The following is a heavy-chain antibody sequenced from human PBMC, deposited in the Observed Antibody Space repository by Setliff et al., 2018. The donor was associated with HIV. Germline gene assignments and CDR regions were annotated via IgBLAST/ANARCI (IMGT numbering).Heavy chain of an antibody. D-gene: IGHD2-15*01. J-gene: IGHJ6*03. CDR1: GYTLTELS. Sequence: ASVKVSCKVSGYTLTELSMHWVRQAPGKGLEWMGSFDPKDGETIYAQKFQGRVTMTEDTSTDTAYMELSSLRSEDTAVYYCSMSHGIGNYYMDGWGPGTTVTVSS. CDR2: FDPKDGET. CDR3: SMSHGIGNYYMDG. V-gene: IGHV1-24*01.